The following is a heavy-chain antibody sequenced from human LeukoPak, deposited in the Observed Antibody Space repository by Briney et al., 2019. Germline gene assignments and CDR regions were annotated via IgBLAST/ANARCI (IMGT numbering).Heavy chain of an antibody. CDR3: ATEEGGVVRD. J-gene: IGHJ4*02. V-gene: IGHV4-4*07. Sequence: PSETLSLTCTVSGDSISRYYWSWIRQPAGKGLEWIGRIYNGGIITYNPSLKSRVTMSIDTSNNQFSLKLTSVTAADTAVYYCATEEGGVVRDWGQGTLVTVSS. CDR1: GDSISRYY. CDR2: IYNGGII. D-gene: IGHD3-10*01.